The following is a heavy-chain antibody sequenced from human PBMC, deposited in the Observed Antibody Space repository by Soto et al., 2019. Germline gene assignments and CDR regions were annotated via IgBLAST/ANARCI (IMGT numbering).Heavy chain of an antibody. Sequence: QAQMVQSGAEVKKPGSSVKVSCKASGGTLSRYAISWVRLAPGQGLEWMGGIIPVFGTPKYAQKFRGRVTITADESTSTAYMELRSLRSEDTAVYYCARVSDCSGGGCYSSFDYWGQGTLVTVSS. CDR2: IIPVFGTP. D-gene: IGHD2-15*01. V-gene: IGHV1-69*01. J-gene: IGHJ4*02. CDR3: ARVSDCSGGGCYSSFDY. CDR1: GGTLSRYA.